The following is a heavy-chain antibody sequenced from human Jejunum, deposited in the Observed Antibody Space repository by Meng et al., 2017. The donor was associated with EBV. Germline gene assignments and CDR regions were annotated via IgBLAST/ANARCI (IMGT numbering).Heavy chain of an antibody. D-gene: IGHD3-16*01. CDR1: CFTFSDYY. V-gene: IGHV3-11*01. CDR2: SSTNGTTI. CDR3: ARDTQDDYGSTTVDY. J-gene: IGHJ4*02. Sequence: GEVGRDLEKAGGFLKVSCKASCFTFSDYYFSWMRQAPGRGLEWMSYSSTNGTTIYYADYVQDRFTMSRDNSKSSLYLEMDSLRAEDTAIYYCARDTQDDYGSTTVDYWGQGTLVTVSS.